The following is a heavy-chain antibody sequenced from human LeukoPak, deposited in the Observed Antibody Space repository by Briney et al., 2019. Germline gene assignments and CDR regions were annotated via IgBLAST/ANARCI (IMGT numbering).Heavy chain of an antibody. CDR2: ISWNGGSI. J-gene: IGHJ3*02. Sequence: PGGSLRLSCAASGFTFDDYAMHWVRQAPGKGLEWVSGISWNGGSIGYADSVKGRFTISRDNAKNSLYLQMNSLRAEDTALYYCAKVLEGYKIVKSLVSDAFDIWGQGTMVTVSS. V-gene: IGHV3-9*01. CDR3: AKVLEGYKIVKSLVSDAFDI. D-gene: IGHD5-24*01. CDR1: GFTFDDYA.